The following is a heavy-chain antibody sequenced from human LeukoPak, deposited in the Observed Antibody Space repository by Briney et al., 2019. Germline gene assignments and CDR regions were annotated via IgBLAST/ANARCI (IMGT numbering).Heavy chain of an antibody. CDR2: ISYDGSNK. V-gene: IGHV3-30*03. CDR1: GFTFSSYG. Sequence: GGSLRLSCAASGFTFSSYGMHWVRQAPGKGLEWVAVISYDGSNKYYADSVKGRFTIPGDNSKNTLYLQMNSLRAEDTAVYYCARDRFTVVTPYNAFDIWGQGTMVTVSS. J-gene: IGHJ3*02. CDR3: ARDRFTVVTPYNAFDI. D-gene: IGHD4-23*01.